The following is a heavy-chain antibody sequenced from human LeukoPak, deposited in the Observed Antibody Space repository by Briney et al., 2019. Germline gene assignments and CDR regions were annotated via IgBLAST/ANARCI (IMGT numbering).Heavy chain of an antibody. J-gene: IGHJ4*02. Sequence: SETLSLSITVSYGSTYGYSWSWIRQPPVKGLEWIGYVYYSASTSYIPSLTSRVTISVDTSKKKFSLRLSSMTAADTAVYYCARGIMTTVPTFDYWGQGTLVTVSS. CDR1: YGSTYGYS. CDR2: VYYSAST. CDR3: ARGIMTTVPTFDY. D-gene: IGHD4-17*01. V-gene: IGHV4-59*01.